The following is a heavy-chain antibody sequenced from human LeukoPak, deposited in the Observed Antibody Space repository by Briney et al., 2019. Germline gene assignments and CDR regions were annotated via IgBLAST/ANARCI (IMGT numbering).Heavy chain of an antibody. CDR1: GGSISSSSYY. D-gene: IGHD6-13*01. V-gene: IGHV4-39*07. J-gene: IGHJ4*02. Sequence: SETLSLTCTVSGGSISSSSYYWGWIRQPPGKGLEWIGEINHSGSTNYNPSLKSRVTISVDTSKNQFSLKLSSVTAADTAVYYCAAEIAAAGYYFDYWGQGTLVTVSS. CDR3: AAEIAAAGYYFDY. CDR2: INHSGST.